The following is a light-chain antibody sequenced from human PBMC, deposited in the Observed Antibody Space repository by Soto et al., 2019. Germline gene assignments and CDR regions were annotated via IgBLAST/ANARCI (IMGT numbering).Light chain of an antibody. V-gene: IGKV1-5*03. CDR1: QTISSW. Sequence: DIQMTQSPSTLSGSVGDRVTTLARASQTISSWLAWYQQKPGKAPKLLIYKASTLKSGVPSRFSGSGSGTEFTLTISSLQPDDFATYNCQHYNSYSEAFGQGTKVDI. CDR3: QHYNSYSEA. CDR2: KAS. J-gene: IGKJ1*01.